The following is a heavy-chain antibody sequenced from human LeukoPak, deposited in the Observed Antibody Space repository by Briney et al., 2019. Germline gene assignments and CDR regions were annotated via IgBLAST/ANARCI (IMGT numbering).Heavy chain of an antibody. CDR2: ITSSSSPI. Sequence: QSGGSLRLSCAASGFTFSSYSMNSVRQAPGKGLEWVSYITSSSSPIYYADSVQGRFTISRDNAKNSLFRQMNSLRAEDTAVYYCARSSSGAKDYWGQGTLVTVSS. V-gene: IGHV3-48*01. J-gene: IGHJ4*02. CDR1: GFTFSSYS. CDR3: ARSSSGAKDY. D-gene: IGHD1-26*01.